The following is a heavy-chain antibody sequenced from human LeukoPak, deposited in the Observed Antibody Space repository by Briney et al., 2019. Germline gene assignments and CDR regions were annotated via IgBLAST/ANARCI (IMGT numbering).Heavy chain of an antibody. CDR1: GFTLSSYG. V-gene: IGHV3-30*02. CDR3: AKAAVAAAGLYYFDY. CDR2: IRYDGSNK. J-gene: IGHJ4*02. D-gene: IGHD6-13*01. Sequence: PGGSLRLSCAASGFTLSSYGMHWVRQAPGKGLEWVAFIRYDGSNKYYADSVRGRFTISRDNSKNTLYLQMNSLRAEDTAVYYCAKAAVAAAGLYYFDYWGQGTLVTVSS.